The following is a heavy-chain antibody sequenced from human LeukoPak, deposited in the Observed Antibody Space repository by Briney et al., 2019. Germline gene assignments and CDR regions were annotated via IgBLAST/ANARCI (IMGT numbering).Heavy chain of an antibody. CDR3: ARVYGSGGYYNVDY. V-gene: IGHV4-31*03. CDR2: IYYSGST. CDR1: GGSISSGGYY. Sequence: SQTLSLTCTVSGGSISSGGYYWSWLRQHPGTGLEWIGYIYYSGSTYYNPSLKSRVTISVDTSKNQFSLKLSSVTAADTAVYYCARVYGSGGYYNVDYWGQGTLVTVSS. J-gene: IGHJ4*02. D-gene: IGHD3-10*01.